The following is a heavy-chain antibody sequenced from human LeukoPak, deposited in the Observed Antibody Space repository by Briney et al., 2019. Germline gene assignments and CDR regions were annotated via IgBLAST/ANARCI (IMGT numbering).Heavy chain of an antibody. D-gene: IGHD3-9*01. J-gene: IGHJ4*02. Sequence: GGSLRLSCAASGFTVSSNYMSWVRQAPGKGLEGVSVIYSGGSTYYADSVKGRFTISRDNSKNTLYLQMNSLRAEDTAVYYCARAYDILTGLDYWGQGTLVTVCS. CDR2: IYSGGST. CDR1: GFTVSSNY. CDR3: ARAYDILTGLDY. V-gene: IGHV3-53*01.